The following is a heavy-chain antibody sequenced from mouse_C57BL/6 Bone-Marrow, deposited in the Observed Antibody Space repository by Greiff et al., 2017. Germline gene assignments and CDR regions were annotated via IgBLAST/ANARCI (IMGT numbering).Heavy chain of an antibody. V-gene: IGHV1-81*01. J-gene: IGHJ3*01. CDR3: ARVGYYWFAY. D-gene: IGHD2-3*01. CDR2: IYPRSGNT. CDR1: GYTFTSYG. Sequence: VKLVESGAELARPGASVKLSCKASGYTFTSYGISWVKQRTGQGLEWIGEIYPRSGNTYYNEKFKGKATLTADKSSSTAYMELRSLTSEDSAVYFCARVGYYWFAYWGQGTRVTVSA.